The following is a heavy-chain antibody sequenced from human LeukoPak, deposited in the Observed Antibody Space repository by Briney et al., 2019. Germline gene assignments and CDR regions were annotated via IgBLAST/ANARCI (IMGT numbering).Heavy chain of an antibody. Sequence: SETLSLTCTVSGGSISSSSYYWGWIRQPPRKGLEWIGTIYYSGNTYYNPSLKSRVTISVDTSKNQFSLKLSSVTAAATAVYYCASHDVAWDTAMVTAFDCWGHGTLVTVFS. CDR2: IYYSGNT. CDR3: ASHDVAWDTAMVTAFDC. J-gene: IGHJ4*01. CDR1: GGSISSSSYY. V-gene: IGHV4-39*01. D-gene: IGHD5-18*01.